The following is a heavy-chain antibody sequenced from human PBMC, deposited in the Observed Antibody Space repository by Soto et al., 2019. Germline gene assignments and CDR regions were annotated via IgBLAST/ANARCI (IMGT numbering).Heavy chain of an antibody. V-gene: IGHV4-59*01. J-gene: IGHJ5*02. Sequence: SETLSLTCTVSGGSISSYYWSWIRQPPGKGLEWIGYIYYSGSTNYNPSLKSRVTISVDTSKNQFSLKLSTVTAADTAVYYCARLVAVAHGTPDWFDPWGQGTLVTVSS. D-gene: IGHD6-19*01. CDR3: ARLVAVAHGTPDWFDP. CDR2: IYYSGST. CDR1: GGSISSYY.